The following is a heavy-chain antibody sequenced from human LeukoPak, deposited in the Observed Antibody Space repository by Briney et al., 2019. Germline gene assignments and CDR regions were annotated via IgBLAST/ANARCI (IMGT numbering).Heavy chain of an antibody. V-gene: IGHV4-59*10. CDR3: ARQLGVVVKYYFDC. J-gene: IGHJ4*02. D-gene: IGHD3-22*01. CDR1: GGSFSGYY. CDR2: IYTSGST. Sequence: SETLSLTCAVYGGSFSGYYWSWIRQPAGKGLEWIGRIYTSGSTNYNPSLKSRVTMSVDTSKNQFSLKLSSVTAADTAVYYCARQLGVVVKYYFDCWGQGTLVTVSS.